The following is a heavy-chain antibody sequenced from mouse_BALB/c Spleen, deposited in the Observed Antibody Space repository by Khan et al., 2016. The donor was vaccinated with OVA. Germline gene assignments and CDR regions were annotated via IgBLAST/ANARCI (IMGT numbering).Heavy chain of an antibody. Sequence: QVQLKESGPGLVAPSQSLSITCTVSGFSLTGFSINWVRQPPGKGLEWLGMIWGDGSTAYNSALKSRLSISKDNSKSHVFLKMNSLQPDDTASYYCARELRLGGFAYWGQGTLVTVSA. D-gene: IGHD1-2*01. J-gene: IGHJ3*01. CDR3: ARELRLGGFAY. V-gene: IGHV2-6-7*01. CDR1: GFSLTGFS. CDR2: IWGDGST.